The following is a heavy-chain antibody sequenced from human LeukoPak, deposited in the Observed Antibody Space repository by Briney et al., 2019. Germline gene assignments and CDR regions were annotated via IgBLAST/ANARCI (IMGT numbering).Heavy chain of an antibody. V-gene: IGHV1-69*06. CDR3: ARGVYYDILTGYH. J-gene: IGHJ5*02. CDR2: IIPIFGTA. CDR1: GGTFSGYA. D-gene: IGHD3-9*01. Sequence: SVKVSCKASGGTFSGYAISWVRQAPGQGLEWMGGIIPIFGTANYAQKFQGRVTITADKSTSTAYMELSSLRSEDTAVYYCARGVYYDILTGYHWGQGTLVTVSS.